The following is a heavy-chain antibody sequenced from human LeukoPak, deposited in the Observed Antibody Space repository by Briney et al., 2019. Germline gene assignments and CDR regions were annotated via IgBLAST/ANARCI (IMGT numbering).Heavy chain of an antibody. CDR1: GFTFWSYE. D-gene: IGHD1-26*01. J-gene: IGHJ4*02. CDR2: ISSSGSTI. V-gene: IGHV3-48*03. CDR3: ASIPAELIVGASEDY. Sequence: PGGSLRLSCAASGFTFWSYEMKWVRQAPGKGLEWVSYISSSGSTIYYADSVKGRFTISRDNAKNSLYLQMNSLRAEDTAVYYCASIPAELIVGASEDYWSQRTLVTVSS.